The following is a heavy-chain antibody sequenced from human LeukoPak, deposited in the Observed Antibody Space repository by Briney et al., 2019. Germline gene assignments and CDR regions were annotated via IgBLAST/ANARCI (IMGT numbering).Heavy chain of an antibody. V-gene: IGHV4-39*07. Sequence: SETLSLTCTVSGDSITNTIYFWGWLRQPPGTGPEWIASIYFSGRTFYNPSLKSRVTISVDTSKNQFSLKLSSVTAADTAVYYCARRGSGYDPFHWYFDLWGRGTLVTVSS. CDR2: IYFSGRT. CDR1: GDSITNTIYF. D-gene: IGHD5-12*01. J-gene: IGHJ2*01. CDR3: ARRGSGYDPFHWYFDL.